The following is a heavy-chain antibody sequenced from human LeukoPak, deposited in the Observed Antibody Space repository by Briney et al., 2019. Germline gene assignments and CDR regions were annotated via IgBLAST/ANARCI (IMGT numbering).Heavy chain of an antibody. V-gene: IGHV3-23*01. CDR2: ISASGGST. CDR3: AARPVRDLGPLDF. CDR1: GFTFSSYA. Sequence: GGSLRLSCAASGFTFSSYAMAWVRQAPGKGLEWVSFISASGGSTFYPDSVKGRFTISRDISKNTLYLQMDRLRADDTAVYYCAARPVRDLGPLDFWGQGTLVTVSS. D-gene: IGHD5-24*01. J-gene: IGHJ4*02.